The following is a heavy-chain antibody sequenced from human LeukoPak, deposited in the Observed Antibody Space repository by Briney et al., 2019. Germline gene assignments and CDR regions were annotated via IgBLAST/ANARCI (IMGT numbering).Heavy chain of an antibody. CDR1: GFTFSDYY. V-gene: IGHV3-11*04. J-gene: IGHJ4*02. Sequence: GGSLRLSCAASGFTFSDYYMSWIRQAPGKGLEWVSYISSSGSTIYYADSVKGRFTISRDNAKNSLYLQMNSLRAEDTAVYYCAKDFVAGYSYGIEGYFDYWGQGTLVTVSS. CDR2: ISSSGSTI. CDR3: AKDFVAGYSYGIEGYFDY. D-gene: IGHD5-18*01.